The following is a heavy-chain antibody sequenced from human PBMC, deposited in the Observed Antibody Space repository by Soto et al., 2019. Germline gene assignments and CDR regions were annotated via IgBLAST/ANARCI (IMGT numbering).Heavy chain of an antibody. V-gene: IGHV3-74*01. CDR3: ARDGGRPRSFDI. CDR2: INSDGSTI. Sequence: EVQLVESGGGLVQPGGSLRLSCAASGFTFSSYWMHWVRQAPGKGLVWVSRINSDGSTISYADTVKRRFTISRDNAKNTLYLQMSSVRAEDTAVYYCARDGGRPRSFDIWGQGTMVTVSS. CDR1: GFTFSSYW. J-gene: IGHJ3*02. D-gene: IGHD3-16*01.